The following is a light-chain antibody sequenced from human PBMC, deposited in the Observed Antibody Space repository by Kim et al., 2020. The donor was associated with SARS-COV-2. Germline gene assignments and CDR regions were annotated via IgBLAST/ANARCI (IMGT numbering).Light chain of an antibody. J-gene: IGLJ2*01. CDR2: GKN. CDR3: NSRDSSGNRLV. V-gene: IGLV3-19*01. CDR1: SLRSYY. Sequence: ALRQTVRITCQGDSLRSYYSTWYQRKPGQAPVLVIYGKNNRPSGIPDRFSGSNSGNTASLTIAGAQAEDEADYYCNSRDSSGNRLVFGGGTQLTVL.